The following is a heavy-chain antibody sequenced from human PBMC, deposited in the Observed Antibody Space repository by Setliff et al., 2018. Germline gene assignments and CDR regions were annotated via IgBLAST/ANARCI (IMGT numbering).Heavy chain of an antibody. D-gene: IGHD3-22*01. CDR2: INPNSGGT. J-gene: IGHJ1*01. CDR1: GYTFTDYY. V-gene: IGHV1-2*02. Sequence: GASVKVSCKASGYTFTDYYMHWVRQAPGQGLEWMGWINPNSGGTNYAQKFQGRVTMTRDTSTSTVYMELSSLRSEDAAVYYCARGVSSGNSASGNFPNGGYLQQWGQGTPVTVSS. CDR3: ARGVSSGNSASGNFPNGGYLQQ.